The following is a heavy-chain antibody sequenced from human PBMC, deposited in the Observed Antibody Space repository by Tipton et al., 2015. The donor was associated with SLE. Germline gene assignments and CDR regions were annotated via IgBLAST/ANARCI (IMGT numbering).Heavy chain of an antibody. CDR3: ARWYSSLNWFDP. Sequence: GLVKPSETLSLTCTVSGGSISSHYWSWIRQPPGKGLEWIGYIYYSGSTNYNPSLKSRVTISVDTSKNQFSLKLSSVTAADTAVYYCARWYSSLNWFDPWGQGTLVTVSS. CDR2: IYYSGST. V-gene: IGHV4-59*11. CDR1: GGSISSHY. J-gene: IGHJ5*02. D-gene: IGHD6-13*01.